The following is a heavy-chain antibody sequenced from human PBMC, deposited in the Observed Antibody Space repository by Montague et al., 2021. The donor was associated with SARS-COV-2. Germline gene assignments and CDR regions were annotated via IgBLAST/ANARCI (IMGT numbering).Heavy chain of an antibody. Sequence: ETPSLTCTVSGGSISSYYWSWIRQPPGKGLEWIGYMYYSGSTNYNPSLKSRVTLSVDTSKNQFSLKLSSVTAADTAVYYCARDFDYWGQGTLVTVSS. CDR2: MYYSGST. J-gene: IGHJ4*02. V-gene: IGHV4-59*13. CDR3: ARDFDY. CDR1: GGSISSYY.